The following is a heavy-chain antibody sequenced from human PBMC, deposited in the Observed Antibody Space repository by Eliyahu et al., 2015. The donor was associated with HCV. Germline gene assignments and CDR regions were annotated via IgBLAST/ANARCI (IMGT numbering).Heavy chain of an antibody. D-gene: IGHD4/OR15-4a*01. CDR3: ASDYGSGFFDF. V-gene: IGHV4-34*01. CDR1: GGTSSKFY. CDR2: ISHSGNI. Sequence: QVQLQQWGARLLKPWETLSLHCAVYGGTSSKFYWNWIRQPPGKGLEWIGEISHSGNINYNPSLKSRVIISADTSKSQFTLILRSVTAADTAVYYCASDYGSGFFDFWGQGNLVTVSS. J-gene: IGHJ4*02.